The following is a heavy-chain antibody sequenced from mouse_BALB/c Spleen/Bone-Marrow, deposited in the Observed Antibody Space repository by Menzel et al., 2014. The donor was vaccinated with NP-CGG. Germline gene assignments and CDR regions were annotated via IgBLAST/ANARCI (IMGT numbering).Heavy chain of an antibody. CDR1: GYAFSNSW. V-gene: IGHV1-82*01. CDR2: IYPGDGDT. Sequence: QVQLQQSGPELVKPGASVRISCKASGYAFSNSWMNWVKQRPGQGLEWIGRIYPGDGDTYYNGKFKGKATLTADKSSSTAYMQLSSLTSVDSAVYFCARFSTVYYFDYWGQGTTLTVSS. D-gene: IGHD4-1*02. CDR3: ARFSTVYYFDY. J-gene: IGHJ2*01.